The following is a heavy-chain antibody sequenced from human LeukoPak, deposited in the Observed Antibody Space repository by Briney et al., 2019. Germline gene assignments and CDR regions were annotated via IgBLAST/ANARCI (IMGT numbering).Heavy chain of an antibody. V-gene: IGHV4-38-2*02. CDR3: ARDWASTYNFVAFDI. CDR1: GYSISSGYY. J-gene: IGHJ3*02. CDR2: IYHSGST. D-gene: IGHD5-24*01. Sequence: SETLSLTCTVSGYSISSGYYWGWIRQPPGKGLEWIGSIYHSGSTYYNPSLKSRVTISVDTSKNQFSLKLSSVTAADTAVYYRARDWASTYNFVAFDIWGQGTMVTVSS.